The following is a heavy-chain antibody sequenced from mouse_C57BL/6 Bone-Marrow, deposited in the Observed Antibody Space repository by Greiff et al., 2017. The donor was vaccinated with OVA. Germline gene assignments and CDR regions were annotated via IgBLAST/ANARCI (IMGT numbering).Heavy chain of an antibody. V-gene: IGHV1-52*01. CDR2: IDPSDSGT. Sequence: QVQLQQPGAELVRPGSSVKLSCKASGYTFTSYWMHWVKQRPIQGLEWIGNIDPSDSGTHYNQKFKDKATLTVDKSSSTAYMQLSSLTSEDSAVYYCARWLYFFDYWGQGTTLTVSS. D-gene: IGHD3-3*01. CDR1: GYTFTSYW. J-gene: IGHJ2*01. CDR3: ARWLYFFDY.